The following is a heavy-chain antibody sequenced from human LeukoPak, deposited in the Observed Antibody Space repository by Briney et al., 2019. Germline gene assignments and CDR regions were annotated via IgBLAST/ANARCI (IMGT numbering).Heavy chain of an antibody. D-gene: IGHD3-10*01. Sequence: SETLSLTCAVYGGSFSDYYWSWIRQPPGKGLEYIGEINHSGSTNYNPSLKSRVTISVDTSKNQFSLKLSSVTAVDTAVYYCARALAYYGSGRRDYYYYYMDVWGKGTTVTISS. CDR2: INHSGST. CDR1: GGSFSDYY. J-gene: IGHJ6*03. CDR3: ARALAYYGSGRRDYYYYYMDV. V-gene: IGHV4-34*01.